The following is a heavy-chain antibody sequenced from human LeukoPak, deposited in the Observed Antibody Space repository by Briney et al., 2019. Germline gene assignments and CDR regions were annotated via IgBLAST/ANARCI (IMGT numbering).Heavy chain of an antibody. J-gene: IGHJ4*02. Sequence: GGTLRLSCAASGFTLSNYAMNWVRQAPGKGLEWVSSINGSGDKTYYADSVKGRFTISRDNSKNTLYLQMNSLRAEDTAVYYCAKPARTDYADYWGQGTLVTVSS. CDR1: GFTLSNYA. CDR2: INGSGDKT. V-gene: IGHV3-23*01. D-gene: IGHD1-14*01. CDR3: AKPARTDYADY.